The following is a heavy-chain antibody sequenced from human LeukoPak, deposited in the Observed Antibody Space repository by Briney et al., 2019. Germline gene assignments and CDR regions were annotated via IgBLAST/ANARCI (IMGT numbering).Heavy chain of an antibody. Sequence: PGGSLRLSCAASGFTFSSHWMHWVRQPPGKGLVWVSRINSDGSSTTYADSVKGRFTISRDNAKNTLYLQMSSLRAEDTAVYYCARALSYDTSASTGYWGQGTLVTVSS. CDR1: GFTFSSHW. V-gene: IGHV3-74*01. D-gene: IGHD3-22*01. CDR3: ARALSYDTSASTGY. CDR2: INSDGSST. J-gene: IGHJ4*02.